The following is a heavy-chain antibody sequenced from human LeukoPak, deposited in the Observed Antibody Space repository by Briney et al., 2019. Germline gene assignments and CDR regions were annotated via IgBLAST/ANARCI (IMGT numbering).Heavy chain of an antibody. D-gene: IGHD2-15*01. V-gene: IGHV3-21*01. CDR1: GFTFSSYS. CDR2: ISSSSSYI. CDR3: ARDHCSGGSCYSIDY. Sequence: PGGSLRLSCAASGFTFSSYSMNWVRQAPGKGLEWVSSISSSSSYIYYADSVKGRFTISRDNAKNSLYLQMNSLRAEDTAVYYCARDHCSGGSCYSIDYWGQGTLVTVSS. J-gene: IGHJ4*02.